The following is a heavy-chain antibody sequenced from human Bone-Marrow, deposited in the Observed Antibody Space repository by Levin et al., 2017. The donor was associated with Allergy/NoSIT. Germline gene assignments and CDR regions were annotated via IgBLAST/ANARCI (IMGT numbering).Heavy chain of an antibody. Sequence: SETLSLTCTVSGASIFSSIYYWGWIRQPPGKGLEWIGSFSYRGNTYYNPSLKSRVTITVDTSKNQFSLKLSSVTAADTAVYYCAEHSGPMVPDAFDIWGLGTMVTVSS. CDR3: AEHSGPMVPDAFDI. CDR1: GASIFSSIYY. V-gene: IGHV4-39*01. J-gene: IGHJ3*02. CDR2: FSYRGNT. D-gene: IGHD3-10*01.